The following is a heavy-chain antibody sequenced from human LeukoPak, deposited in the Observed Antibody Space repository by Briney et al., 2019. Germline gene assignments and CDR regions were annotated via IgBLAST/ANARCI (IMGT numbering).Heavy chain of an antibody. CDR2: ISHSGST. Sequence: PSETLSLTCTVYGGSFSDYHWSWLRQPPGKGLEWLGEISHSGSTNYNPSLMGRVNMSVATSKNKFSLKLGSVSAAYTAVYYCARARGPTVLYYFDYWGQGALVTVSS. J-gene: IGHJ4*02. CDR1: GGSFSDYH. V-gene: IGHV4-34*01. CDR3: ARARGPTVLYYFDY. D-gene: IGHD4-11*01.